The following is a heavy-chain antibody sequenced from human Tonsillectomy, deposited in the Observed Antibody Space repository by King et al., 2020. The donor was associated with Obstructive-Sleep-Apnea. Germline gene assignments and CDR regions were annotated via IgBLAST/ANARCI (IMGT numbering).Heavy chain of an antibody. CDR1: GGSISSYY. Sequence: VQLQESGPGLVKPSETLSLTCTVSGGSISSYYWSWIRQPPGKGLEWIGYIYYSGSTNYNPSLKSRVTISVDTSKNQFSLKLSSVTAADTAVYYCARRVVYVEGFPFDPWGQGTLVTVSS. V-gene: IGHV4-59*08. D-gene: IGHD5/OR15-5a*01. J-gene: IGHJ5*02. CDR2: IYYSGST. CDR3: ARRVVYVEGFPFDP.